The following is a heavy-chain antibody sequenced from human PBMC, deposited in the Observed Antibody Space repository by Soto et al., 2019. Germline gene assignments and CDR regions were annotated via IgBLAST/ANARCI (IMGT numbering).Heavy chain of an antibody. CDR2: ISNSGDTI. CDR1: GFTFSYYT. J-gene: IGHJ4*02. V-gene: IGHV3-23*01. CDR3: ARNYFYFDS. D-gene: IGHD1-7*01. Sequence: PGGSLRLSCVASGFTFSYYTMSWVRQAPGKGLEWVSGISNSGDTIYYADSVKGRFTISRDNAKNTLYLQMNSLRAEDTAVYYCARNYFYFDSWGQGTLVTVSS.